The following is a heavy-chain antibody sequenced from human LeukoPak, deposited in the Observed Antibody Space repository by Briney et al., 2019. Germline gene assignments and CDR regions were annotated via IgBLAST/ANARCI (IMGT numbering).Heavy chain of an antibody. J-gene: IGHJ4*02. V-gene: IGHV4-34*01. CDR1: GGSFSGDF. CDR3: GIPTGGGLFILP. CDR2: INHGGST. D-gene: IGHD3/OR15-3a*01. Sequence: PSETLSLTCAAYGGSFSGDFWSWLRQSPGKGLEWMGEINHGGSTTYHPSLQSLATMSVDTSKNQFFLRLNPVTAADTAVYFCGIPTGGGLFILPGGQGTLVTVSS.